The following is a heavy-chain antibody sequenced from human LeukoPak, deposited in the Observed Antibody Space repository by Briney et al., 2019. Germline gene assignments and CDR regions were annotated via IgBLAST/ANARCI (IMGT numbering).Heavy chain of an antibody. D-gene: IGHD3-10*01. CDR3: ARHFQGRFGELGLSYYYYMDV. V-gene: IGHV4-4*07. J-gene: IGHJ6*03. CDR1: GGSINPYH. CDR2: VYTSGST. Sequence: PSETLSLTCSVSGGSINPYHWSWIRQPAGKGLEWIGRVYTSGSTKYNPSLRSRVIMSVDTSRNEFSLRLNSVTAADTAVYYCARHFQGRFGELGLSYYYYMDVWGKGTTVTISS.